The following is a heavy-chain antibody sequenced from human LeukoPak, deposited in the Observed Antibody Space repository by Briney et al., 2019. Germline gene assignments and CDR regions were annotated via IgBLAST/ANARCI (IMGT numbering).Heavy chain of an antibody. Sequence: SETLSLTCTVSGGSISSSRYFWGWIRQPPGKGLEWIGSISYSGTAYYNPSLKSRVTISVDTSKNQFSLKLSSVTAADTAVYFCARRITGTTSDSFDYWGQGTLVTVSS. CDR1: GGSISSSRYF. CDR2: ISYSGTA. CDR3: ARRITGTTSDSFDY. V-gene: IGHV4-39*01. D-gene: IGHD1-20*01. J-gene: IGHJ4*02.